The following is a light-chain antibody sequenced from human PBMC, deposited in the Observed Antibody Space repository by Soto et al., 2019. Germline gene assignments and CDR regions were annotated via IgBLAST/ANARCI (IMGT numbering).Light chain of an antibody. Sequence: EILMTQSPATLSVSPGEGLTLSCRASQSISRTLAWYQQRPGQAPRLLIYGASSRANGVPARLSGSGSGTEFTLTISSRQCDNFAAYYCQQYNDWTLPFGRGAKADI. J-gene: IGKJ4*01. CDR1: QSISRT. V-gene: IGKV3-15*01. CDR3: QQYNDWTLP. CDR2: GAS.